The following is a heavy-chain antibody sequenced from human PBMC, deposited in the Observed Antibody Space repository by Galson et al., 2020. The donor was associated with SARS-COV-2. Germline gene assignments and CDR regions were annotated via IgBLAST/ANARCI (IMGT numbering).Heavy chain of an antibody. D-gene: IGHD3-9*01. CDR1: GGSISSSSYY. CDR2: IYYSEIN. Sequence: SETLSLTCTVSGGSISSSSYYWGWIRQPPGEGLEWIGCIYYSEINYYNPSLTSRVTMSVDTSKNQFSLKLSSVTAADTAVYYCARQILTGYYSFYYFDYWGQGTLVSVSS. CDR3: ARQILTGYYSFYYFDY. V-gene: IGHV4-39*01. J-gene: IGHJ4*02.